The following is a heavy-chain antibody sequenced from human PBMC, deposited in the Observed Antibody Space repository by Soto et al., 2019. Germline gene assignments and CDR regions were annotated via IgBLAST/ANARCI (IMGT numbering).Heavy chain of an antibody. CDR1: GYIFVNYG. D-gene: IGHD5-12*01. CDR2: ISPYSGNT. CDR3: GRVDNDFTPPPQDA. Sequence: QVQLVQSGDEVRKPGSSVKVSCKASGYIFVNYGIAWVRQAPGQGLEWMGWISPYSGNTHYASKVQGRLTVTTDTSTSTAYMDLGSLTPHDTAVYYYGRVDNDFTPPPQDAGGQGTTVTVSS. J-gene: IGHJ6*02. V-gene: IGHV1-18*01.